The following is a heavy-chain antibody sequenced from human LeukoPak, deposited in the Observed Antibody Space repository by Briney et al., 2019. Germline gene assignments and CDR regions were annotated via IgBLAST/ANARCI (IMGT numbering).Heavy chain of an antibody. D-gene: IGHD6-13*01. CDR1: GYSFTTYW. CDR2: TYPGDSDT. CDR3: ARSYSSSWSGFDP. J-gene: IGHJ5*02. Sequence: GESLKISCKGSGYSFTTYWIGWVRQMPGKGLEWMGITYPGDSDTRYSPSFQGQVTISADKSISTAYLQWSSLKASDTAIYYCARSYSSSWSGFDPWGQGTLVTVSS. V-gene: IGHV5-51*01.